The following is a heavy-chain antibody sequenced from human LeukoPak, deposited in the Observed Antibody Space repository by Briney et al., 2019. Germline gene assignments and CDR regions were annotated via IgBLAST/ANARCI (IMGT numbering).Heavy chain of an antibody. CDR3: AKVLGKYQMLYGFMDV. Sequence: GGSLRLSCAASGFTFSSYSMNWVRQAPGKGLEWVSYISSSSSTIYYADSVKGRFTVSRDNSKNTLFLQMNSLRAEDTAVYYCAKVLGKYQMLYGFMDVWGKGTTVTVSS. CDR1: GFTFSSYS. J-gene: IGHJ6*03. D-gene: IGHD2-2*02. CDR2: ISSSSSTI. V-gene: IGHV3-48*01.